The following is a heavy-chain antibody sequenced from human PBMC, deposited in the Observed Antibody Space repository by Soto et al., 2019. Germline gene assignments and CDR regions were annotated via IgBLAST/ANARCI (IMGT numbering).Heavy chain of an antibody. J-gene: IGHJ4*02. D-gene: IGHD3-22*01. Sequence: PVGSLRLSCAASGFSFSNYAMNWVRQAPGKGLEWVSSISSSSTYIYYADSVKGRFTISRDNAKNSLYLQMNSLRADDTAVYYCVPFYFASLDYWGQGTLVTVSS. CDR3: VPFYFASLDY. CDR1: GFSFSNYA. CDR2: ISSSSTYI. V-gene: IGHV3-21*01.